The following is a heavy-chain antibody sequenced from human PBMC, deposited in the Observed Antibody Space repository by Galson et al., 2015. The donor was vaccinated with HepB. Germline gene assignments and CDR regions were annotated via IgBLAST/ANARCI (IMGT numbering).Heavy chain of an antibody. CDR2: MNPNSGST. CDR3: ARGGRDGYNSH. J-gene: IGHJ3*01. Sequence: SVKVSCKASGYTFISYDINWVRQASGQGLEWMGWMNPNSGSTDYAQKFQGRVTMTRDTAISTAFMELSSLRSDDTAVYYCARGGRDGYNSHWGQGTMVTVSS. V-gene: IGHV1-8*01. D-gene: IGHD5-24*01. CDR1: GYTFISYD.